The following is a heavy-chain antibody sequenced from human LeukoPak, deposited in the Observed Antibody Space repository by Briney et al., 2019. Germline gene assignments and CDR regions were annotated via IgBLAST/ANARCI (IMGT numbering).Heavy chain of an antibody. CDR2: IIPIFGTA. Sequence: ASVKVSCKASGGTFSSYAISWVRQAPGQGLEWMGGIIPIFGTANYAQKFQGRVTITADESTSTAYMELSSLRSEDTAVYYCARELFYCSSTSCPADYWGQGTLVTVSS. J-gene: IGHJ4*02. CDR1: GGTFSSYA. D-gene: IGHD2-2*01. V-gene: IGHV1-69*13. CDR3: ARELFYCSSTSCPADY.